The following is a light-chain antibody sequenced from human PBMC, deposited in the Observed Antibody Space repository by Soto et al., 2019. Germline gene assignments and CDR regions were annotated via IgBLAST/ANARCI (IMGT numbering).Light chain of an antibody. V-gene: IGKV1-12*01. CDR2: AAS. J-gene: IGKJ5*01. Sequence: DIQMTQSPSSVSASVGDRVTITCRASQGVSSWLAWYQQKPGKAPKLLIYAASTLQSGVPSRFSGSGSGTDFTLTITSLQPEDFATYYCQQNYNTMFTFGQGTRLEIK. CDR1: QGVSSW. CDR3: QQNYNTMFT.